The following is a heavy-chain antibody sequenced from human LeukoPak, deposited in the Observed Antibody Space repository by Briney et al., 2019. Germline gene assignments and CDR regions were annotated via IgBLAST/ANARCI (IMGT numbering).Heavy chain of an antibody. CDR2: IHYSGST. Sequence: SETLSRTCTVSGGTISSYYWNWIRQPPGKGLEWIGYIHYSGSTKYNPSLKSRVTISVDTSKNQFSLKLSSVTAADTAVYYCARWYSSGWAFDYWGQGTLVTVSS. J-gene: IGHJ4*02. D-gene: IGHD6-19*01. CDR3: ARWYSSGWAFDY. CDR1: GGTISSYY. V-gene: IGHV4-59*08.